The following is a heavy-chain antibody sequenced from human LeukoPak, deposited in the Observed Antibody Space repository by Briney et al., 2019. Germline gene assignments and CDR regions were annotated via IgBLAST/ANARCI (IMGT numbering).Heavy chain of an antibody. D-gene: IGHD3-22*01. CDR2: ISAYNGNT. Sequence: APVKVSCKASGYTFTSYGISWVRQAPGQGLEWMGWISAYNGNTNYAQKLQGRVTMTTDTSTSTAYMELRSLRSDDTAVYYCAREDGSSGYYNAFDIWGQGTLVTVSS. V-gene: IGHV1-18*01. CDR3: AREDGSSGYYNAFDI. CDR1: GYTFTSYG. J-gene: IGHJ3*02.